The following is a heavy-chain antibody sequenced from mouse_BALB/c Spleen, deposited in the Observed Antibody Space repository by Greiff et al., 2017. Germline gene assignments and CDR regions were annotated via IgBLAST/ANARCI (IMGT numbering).Heavy chain of an antibody. Sequence: VQLQQSGAELVRPGALVKLSCKASGFNIKDYYMHWVKQRPEQGLEWIGWIDPENGNTIYDPKFQGKASITADTSSNTAYLQLSSLTSEDTAVYYCAREGSTMITRYFDVWGAGTTVTVSS. CDR2: IDPENGNT. J-gene: IGHJ1*01. D-gene: IGHD2-4*01. CDR3: AREGSTMITRYFDV. CDR1: GFNIKDYY. V-gene: IGHV14-1*02.